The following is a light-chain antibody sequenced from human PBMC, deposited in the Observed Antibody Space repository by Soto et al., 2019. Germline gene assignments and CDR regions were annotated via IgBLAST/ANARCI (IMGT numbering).Light chain of an antibody. CDR3: QQRSNWLFT. V-gene: IGKV3-11*01. Sequence: EIVLTQSPATLSLSPGERATLSCRASQSVSSYLAWYQQKPGQAPRLLISDVSNRATGIPARFSGSGSGTDLTLTISSLEPEDFAVYYCQQRSNWLFTFGPGTKVDIK. CDR1: QSVSSY. J-gene: IGKJ3*01. CDR2: DVS.